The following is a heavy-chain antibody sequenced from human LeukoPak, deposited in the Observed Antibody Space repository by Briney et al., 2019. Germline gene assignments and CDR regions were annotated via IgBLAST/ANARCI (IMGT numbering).Heavy chain of an antibody. CDR1: CYSISGGYY. J-gene: IGHJ5*02. D-gene: IGHD2-2*01. CDR2: IYHSGST. CDR3: ARSPAAIAWFDP. V-gene: IGHV4-38-2*02. Sequence: SETLSLTCTISCYSISGGYYWGGIRQPPGKGLEWIGSIYHSGSTYYNPSLKSRVTISVDTSKIQFSLKVSSVTAADTAVYYCARSPAAIAWFDPWGQGTLVTVSS.